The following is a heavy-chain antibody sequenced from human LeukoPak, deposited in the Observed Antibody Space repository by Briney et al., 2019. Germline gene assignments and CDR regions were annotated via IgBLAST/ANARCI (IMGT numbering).Heavy chain of an antibody. CDR3: ARLRVRYSPEYYFDY. CDR2: IIPIFGTA. CDR1: GGTFSSYA. D-gene: IGHD2-15*01. Sequence: SVKVSCKASGGTFSSYAISWVRQAPGQGLEWMGGIIPIFGTANYAQKFQGRVTITADESTSTAYMELSSLRSEDTAVYHCARLRVRYSPEYYFDYWGQGTLVTVSS. V-gene: IGHV1-69*13. J-gene: IGHJ4*02.